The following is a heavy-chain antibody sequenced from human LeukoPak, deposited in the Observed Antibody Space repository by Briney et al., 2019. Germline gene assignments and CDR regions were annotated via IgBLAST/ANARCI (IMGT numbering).Heavy chain of an antibody. CDR2: IRYDGSNK. D-gene: IGHD3-16*02. J-gene: IGHJ4*02. CDR3: AANYDYVWGSYRDYYFDY. Sequence: GGSLRLSCAASGFTFSSYGMHWVRQAPGKGLEWVAFIRYDGSNKYYADSVKGRFTISRDNSKNTLYLQMNSLRAEDTAVYYCAANYDYVWGSYRDYYFDYWGQGTLVTVSS. CDR1: GFTFSSYG. V-gene: IGHV3-30*02.